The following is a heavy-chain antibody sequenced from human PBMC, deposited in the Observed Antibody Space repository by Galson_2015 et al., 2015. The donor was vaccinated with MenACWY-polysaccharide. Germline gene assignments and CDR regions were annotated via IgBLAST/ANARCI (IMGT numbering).Heavy chain of an antibody. CDR2: ISAYNGNT. J-gene: IGHJ5*02. V-gene: IGHV1-18*01. CDR3: AGVAYYYGSGSSLNWFDP. CDR1: GYTFTSYG. D-gene: IGHD3-10*01. Sequence: SVKVSCKASGYTFTSYGISWVRQAPGQGLEWMGWISAYNGNTNYAQKLQGRVTMTTDTSTSTAYMELRSLRSDDTAVYYCAGVAYYYGSGSSLNWFDPWGQGTLVTVSS.